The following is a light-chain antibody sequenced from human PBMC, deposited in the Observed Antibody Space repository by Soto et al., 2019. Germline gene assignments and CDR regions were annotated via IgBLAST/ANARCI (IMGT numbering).Light chain of an antibody. CDR2: GAS. Sequence: EIVLTQSPGTLSLSPGERAALSCRASQRVSSSYLAWYQQKPGQAPRLLIYGASSRATGIPDRFSGSGSGTDFTLTISRLEPEDFALYYCQQYGSSPFTFGGGTTVEIK. V-gene: IGKV3-20*01. CDR3: QQYGSSPFT. CDR1: QRVSSSY. J-gene: IGKJ4*01.